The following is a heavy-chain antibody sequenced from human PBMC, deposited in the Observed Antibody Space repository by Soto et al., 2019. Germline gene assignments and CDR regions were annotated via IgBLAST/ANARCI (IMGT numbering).Heavy chain of an antibody. V-gene: IGHV3-30-3*01. D-gene: IGHD2-2*01. CDR3: ARGPSSLTRFDY. J-gene: IGHJ4*02. Sequence: GGSLRLSCAASGFTFSSYAMHWVRQAPGKGLEWVAVISYDGSNKYYADSVKGRFTISRDNSKNTLYLHMNSLRAEDTAVYYCARGPSSLTRFDYWGQGTLVTV. CDR1: GFTFSSYA. CDR2: ISYDGSNK.